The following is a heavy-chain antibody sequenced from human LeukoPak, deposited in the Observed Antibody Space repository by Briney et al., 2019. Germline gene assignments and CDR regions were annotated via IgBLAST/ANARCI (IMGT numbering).Heavy chain of an antibody. Sequence: GESLKISCKGSGYSFTSYWIGWVRQMPGKGLEWMGIIYPGDSDTRYSPSFQGQVTISADKSISTAYLQWSSLKASDTAMYYCARLPYCSSTSCYTGGNYYYYYYMDVWGKGTTVTVSS. CDR2: IYPGDSDT. CDR1: GYSFTSYW. V-gene: IGHV5-51*01. D-gene: IGHD2-2*02. CDR3: ARLPYCSSTSCYTGGNYYYYYYMDV. J-gene: IGHJ6*03.